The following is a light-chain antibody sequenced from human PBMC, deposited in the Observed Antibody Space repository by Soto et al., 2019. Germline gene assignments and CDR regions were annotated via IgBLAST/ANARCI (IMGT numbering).Light chain of an antibody. J-gene: IGLJ1*01. Sequence: QSALTQPRSVSGSPGQSVTISCTGTSSDVGGYNYVSWYQQHPGKAPKLMIYDVTKRPSGVPFRFSGSKSGNTASLTISGLQGEDEADYYCCSYAGSYTNVFGTGTKLTVL. CDR3: CSYAGSYTNV. CDR2: DVT. V-gene: IGLV2-11*01. CDR1: SSDVGGYNY.